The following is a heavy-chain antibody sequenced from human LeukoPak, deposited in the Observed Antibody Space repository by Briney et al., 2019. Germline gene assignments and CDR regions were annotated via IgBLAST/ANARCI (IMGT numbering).Heavy chain of an antibody. CDR1: GFTFNHHW. V-gene: IGHV3-33*08. D-gene: IGHD2-21*02. CDR2: IWYDGSNK. Sequence: GGSLRLSCAASGFTFNHHWMSWVRQAPGKGLEWVAVIWYDGSNKYYADSVKGRFTISRDNSKNTLYLQMNSLRAEDTAVYYCARDRCGGDCYPFDAFDIWGQGTMVTVSS. J-gene: IGHJ3*02. CDR3: ARDRCGGDCYPFDAFDI.